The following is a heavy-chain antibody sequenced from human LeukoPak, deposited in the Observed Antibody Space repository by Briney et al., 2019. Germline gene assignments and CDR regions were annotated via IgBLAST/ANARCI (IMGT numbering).Heavy chain of an antibody. CDR3: ARDTRWEPPNYYYYGMDV. Sequence: PGGSLRLSCAASGFTFSSYWMSWVRQAPGKGLEWVANIKQDGSEKYYVDSVKGRFTISRDNAKNSLYLQMNSLRAEDTAVYYCARDTRWEPPNYYYYGMDVWGQGTTVTVSS. V-gene: IGHV3-7*03. CDR2: IKQDGSEK. CDR1: GFTFSSYW. J-gene: IGHJ6*02. D-gene: IGHD1-26*01.